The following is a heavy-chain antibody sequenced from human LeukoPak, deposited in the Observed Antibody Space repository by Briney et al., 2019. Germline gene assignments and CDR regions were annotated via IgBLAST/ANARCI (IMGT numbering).Heavy chain of an antibody. CDR2: ISGSGGST. D-gene: IGHD3-3*01. CDR1: GFTFSNAW. CDR3: AKVRSTIFETRYNWFDP. V-gene: IGHV3-23*01. Sequence: GGSLRLSCAASGFTFSNAWMSWVRQAPGKGLEWVSAISGSGGSTYYADSVKGRFTISRDNSKNTLYLQMNSLRAEDTAVYYCAKVRSTIFETRYNWFDPWGQGTLVTVSS. J-gene: IGHJ5*02.